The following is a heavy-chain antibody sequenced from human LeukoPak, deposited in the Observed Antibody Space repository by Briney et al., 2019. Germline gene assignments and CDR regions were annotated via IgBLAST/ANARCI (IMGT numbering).Heavy chain of an antibody. CDR2: IYYSGST. CDR3: ARDREYYYDSSGYYSEWFDP. J-gene: IGHJ5*02. Sequence: SETLSLTCTVSGGSISSSSYYWGWIRQPPGKGLEWIGSIYYSGSTYYNPSLKSRVTISVDTSKNQFPLKLSSVTAADTAVYYRARDREYYYDSSGYYSEWFDPWGQGTLVTVSS. V-gene: IGHV4-39*06. D-gene: IGHD3-22*01. CDR1: GGSISSSSYY.